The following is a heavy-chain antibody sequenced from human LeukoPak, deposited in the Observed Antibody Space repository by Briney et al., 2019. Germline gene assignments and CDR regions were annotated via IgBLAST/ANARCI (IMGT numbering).Heavy chain of an antibody. V-gene: IGHV3-43D*04. CDR1: GFTFDDYA. Sequence: GGSLRLSCAASGFTFDDYAVHWVRQAPGKGLEWVSLISWGGGSTYYADSVKGRFTISRDNSKNSLYLHMNSLRAEDTALYYCAKDRSGNSYGHFDYWGQGTLVTVSS. CDR3: AKDRSGNSYGHFDY. D-gene: IGHD3-10*01. J-gene: IGHJ4*02. CDR2: ISWGGGST.